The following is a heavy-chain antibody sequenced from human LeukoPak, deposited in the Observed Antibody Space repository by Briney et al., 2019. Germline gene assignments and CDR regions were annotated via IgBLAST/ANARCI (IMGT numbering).Heavy chain of an antibody. J-gene: IGHJ4*02. CDR1: GFTFSDHY. D-gene: IGHD1-26*01. CDR3: ARASEGTYYPYFDY. Sequence: GGSLRLSCAASGFTFSDHYMDWVRQAPGKGLECFRRTRSKANSYTTDYAASGKGRFSISRDNSKNSLYLQMNSLKTEETAVYYCARASEGTYYPYFDYWGQGTLVTVSS. CDR2: TRSKANSYTT. V-gene: IGHV3-72*01.